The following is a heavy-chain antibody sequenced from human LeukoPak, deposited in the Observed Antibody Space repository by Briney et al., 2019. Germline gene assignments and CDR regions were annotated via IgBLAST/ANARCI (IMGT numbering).Heavy chain of an antibody. D-gene: IGHD5-12*01. CDR2: IWHDGSNK. J-gene: IGHJ4*02. CDR1: GFTFSSYG. Sequence: GRSLRLSCAASGFTFSSYGMHWVRQAPGKGLEWVAVIWHDGSNKYYADSVKGRFTISRDNSKNTLYLQMNSLRVEDTAVYYCARGGYSFDYLGQGTLVTVSS. V-gene: IGHV3-33*01. CDR3: ARGGYSFDY.